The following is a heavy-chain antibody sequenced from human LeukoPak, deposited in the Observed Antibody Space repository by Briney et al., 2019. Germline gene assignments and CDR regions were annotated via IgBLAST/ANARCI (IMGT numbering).Heavy chain of an antibody. Sequence: PSQTLSLTCTVSGGSITSGDYYWSWVRHPPGKGLEWVGYIHYSGSTFYNPSRKSRLTISVDTSKDQFSLRLGSVTAADTAVYYCARAPRCSGGNCFPPLDYGGQGPGVTVSS. V-gene: IGHV4-30-4*01. D-gene: IGHD2-15*01. CDR1: GGSITSGDYY. J-gene: IGHJ4*02. CDR3: ARAPRCSGGNCFPPLDY. CDR2: IHYSGST.